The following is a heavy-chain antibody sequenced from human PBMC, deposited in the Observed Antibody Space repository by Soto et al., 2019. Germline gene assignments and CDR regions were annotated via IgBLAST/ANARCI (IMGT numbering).Heavy chain of an antibody. Sequence: PGGSLRLSCAASGFTFSSYSMNWVRQAPGKGLEWVSSISSSSSYIYYADSVKGRFTISRDNAKNSLYLQMNSLRAEDTAVYYCARDTSGYYGFYAFDIWGQGTMVTVSS. D-gene: IGHD3-22*01. CDR2: ISSSSSYI. V-gene: IGHV3-21*01. CDR1: GFTFSSYS. CDR3: ARDTSGYYGFYAFDI. J-gene: IGHJ3*02.